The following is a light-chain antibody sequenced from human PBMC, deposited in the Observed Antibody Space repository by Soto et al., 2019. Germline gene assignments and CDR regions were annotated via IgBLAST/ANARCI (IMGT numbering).Light chain of an antibody. CDR3: QQRSTWWT. Sequence: EILLTQSPATLSLSPGERATLSCRASQSASSYLAWYQQKPGQAPKLLISDASNRATGIPARLSSSWSGKDFPLIISSLEPEDFAVYYCQQRSTWWTFGQGTKVDIK. J-gene: IGKJ1*01. V-gene: IGKV3-11*01. CDR1: QSASSY. CDR2: DAS.